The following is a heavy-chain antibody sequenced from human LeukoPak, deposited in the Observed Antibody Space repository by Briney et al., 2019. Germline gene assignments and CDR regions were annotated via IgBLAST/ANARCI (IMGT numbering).Heavy chain of an antibody. V-gene: IGHV3-49*03. J-gene: IGHJ3*02. D-gene: IGHD3-10*01. CDR3: TRGGWFGESLDAFDM. CDR1: GFSFGDYA. Sequence: GRSLRLSCTTSGFSFGDYAMNWFRQAPGKGLEWIGFIRTKTYGGTTEYAASVKGRFIISRDDSRTTTYLQMNSLKTEDTAVYYCTRGGWFGESLDAFDMWGQGTMVTVSS. CDR2: IRTKTYGGTT.